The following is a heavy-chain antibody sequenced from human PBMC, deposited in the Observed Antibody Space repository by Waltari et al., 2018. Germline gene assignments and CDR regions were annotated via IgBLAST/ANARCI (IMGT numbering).Heavy chain of an antibody. CDR1: GGSISRVGYY. Sequence: QVQLQQSGPGLVKPSQPLSLTCTVSGGSISRVGYYWSWFRQHPGQGLEWSGYIYYSGSNYYNPSLKSRVTIAVDTTKNQFSLKLSAVTAADTAEYYWARVSSSQYNWFDPWGQGTLVTVSS. D-gene: IGHD6-13*01. V-gene: IGHV4-31*03. J-gene: IGHJ5*02. CDR2: IYYSGSN. CDR3: ARVSSSQYNWFDP.